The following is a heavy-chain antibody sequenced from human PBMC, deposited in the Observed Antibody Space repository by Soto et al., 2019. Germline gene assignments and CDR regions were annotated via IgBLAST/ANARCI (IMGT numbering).Heavy chain of an antibody. CDR2: IIPIFGTA. CDR1: GGTFSSYA. V-gene: IGHV1-69*12. D-gene: IGHD5-12*01. Sequence: QVQLVQSGAEVKKPGSSVKVSCKASGGTFSSYAISWVRQAPGQGLEWMGGIIPIFGTANYAQKFQGRVTSPADEATSDAYVGLSSMRSEDSAVYYCASCTGDGYNFPLDYWGQGTLVTVSS. CDR3: ASCTGDGYNFPLDY. J-gene: IGHJ4*02.